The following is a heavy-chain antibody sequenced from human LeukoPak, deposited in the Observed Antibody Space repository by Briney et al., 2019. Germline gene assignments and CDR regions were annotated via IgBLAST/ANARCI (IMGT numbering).Heavy chain of an antibody. V-gene: IGHV1-18*01. CDR3: ARESLVATGFYYYYYMDV. CDR2: ISAYNGNT. J-gene: IGHJ6*03. D-gene: IGHD5-12*01. Sequence: ASVKVSCKASGYTFTSYGISWVRQAPGQGLEWMGWISAYNGNTNYAQKLQGRVAMTTDTSTSTAYMELRSLRSDDTAVYYCARESLVATGFYYYYYMDVWGKGTTVTISS. CDR1: GYTFTSYG.